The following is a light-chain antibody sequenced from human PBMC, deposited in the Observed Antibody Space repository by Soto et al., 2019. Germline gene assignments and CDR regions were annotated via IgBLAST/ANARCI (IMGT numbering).Light chain of an antibody. CDR3: QQYVTSPIT. Sequence: ENVLTQSPGTLSLSPGERATLSCRASQYVAGNYLARYQQKPGQAPSILIYGASSRATGIPDRFSGSGSDTDFTLTISRLETEDFALYYCQQYVTSPITFGQGTRLEIK. V-gene: IGKV3-20*01. CDR1: QYVAGNY. CDR2: GAS. J-gene: IGKJ5*01.